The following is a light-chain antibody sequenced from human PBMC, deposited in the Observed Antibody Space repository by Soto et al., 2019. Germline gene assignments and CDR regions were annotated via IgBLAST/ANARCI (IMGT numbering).Light chain of an antibody. Sequence: DIQMTQSPSTLSGSVGDRVTITCRASQTISSWLAWYQQEPGKAPKLLIYKASTLKSGVPSRFSGSGSGTEFTLTISSLQPDDFATYYCQQYSTYTPRTFGQGTKV. CDR2: KAS. V-gene: IGKV1-5*03. CDR1: QTISSW. J-gene: IGKJ1*01. CDR3: QQYSTYTPRT.